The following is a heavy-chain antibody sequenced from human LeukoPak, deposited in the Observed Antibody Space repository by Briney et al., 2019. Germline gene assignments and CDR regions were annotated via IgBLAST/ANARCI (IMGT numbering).Heavy chain of an antibody. D-gene: IGHD3-10*01. Sequence: GGSLRLSCAASGFTFSSYWMSWVRQAPGKGLEWVANIKQDGSEKYYVDSVKGRFTISRDNAKNSLYLQMNSLRAEDTAVSYCVGPEYYGSGSRLFDYWGQGTLVTVSS. CDR1: GFTFSSYW. V-gene: IGHV3-7*01. CDR3: VGPEYYGSGSRLFDY. CDR2: IKQDGSEK. J-gene: IGHJ4*02.